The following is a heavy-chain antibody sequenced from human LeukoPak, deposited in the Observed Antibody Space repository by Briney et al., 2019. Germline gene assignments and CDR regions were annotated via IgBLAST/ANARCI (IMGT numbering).Heavy chain of an antibody. CDR2: ISWDGGST. CDR3: AKGAYYYGSGSYDRHAFDI. D-gene: IGHD3-10*01. V-gene: IGHV3-43*01. J-gene: IGHJ3*02. Sequence: GGSLRLSCAAPGFTFDDYTMHWVRQAPGKGLEWVSLISWDGGSTYYADSVKGRFTISRDHSKNSLYLQMNSLRTEDTALYYCAKGAYYYGSGSYDRHAFDIWGQGTMVTVSS. CDR1: GFTFDDYT.